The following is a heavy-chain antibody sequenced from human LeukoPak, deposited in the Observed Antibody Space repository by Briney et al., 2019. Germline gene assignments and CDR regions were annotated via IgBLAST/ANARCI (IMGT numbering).Heavy chain of an antibody. CDR2: ISGSGGST. CDR1: GFNFRAYW. D-gene: IGHD3-22*01. V-gene: IGHV3-23*01. CDR3: AKSRGYYYEKSGPADY. J-gene: IGHJ4*02. Sequence: GGSLRLSCTTSGFNFRAYWMGWVRQAPGKGLEWVSAISGSGGSTYYADSVKGRFTISRDNSKNTLYLQMNSLSAEDTAVYYCAKSRGYYYEKSGPADYWGQGTLVTVSS.